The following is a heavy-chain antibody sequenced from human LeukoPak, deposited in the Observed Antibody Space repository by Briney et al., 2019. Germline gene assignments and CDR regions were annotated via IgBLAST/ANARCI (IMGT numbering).Heavy chain of an antibody. CDR1: GYTFSVYH. CDR2: FNGNGGGT. V-gene: IGHV1-2*02. CDR3: ARDPYDGNYFFDY. J-gene: IGHJ4*02. Sequence: ASVKVSCKTSGYTFSVYHVHWVRQAPGQGLVWMGWFNGNGGGTKYAQNFQGRVTMSRDTSTGTDYMELTSLISDDTAVYYCARDPYDGNYFFDYWGQGTLVTVAS. D-gene: IGHD3-3*01.